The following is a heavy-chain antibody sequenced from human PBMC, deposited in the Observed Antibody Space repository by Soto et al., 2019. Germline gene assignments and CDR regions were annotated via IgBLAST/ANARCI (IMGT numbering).Heavy chain of an antibody. CDR3: AKDPGTFYDFWGHYHNAGMDV. Sequence: QVHLVESGGGVVQPGRSLRLSCAASGFTFSTFGIHWVRQAPGKGLEWVAGISYDGTNKYYADSVKGRFTISRDNSKNTLSLQMNSLRAEDAAVYYCAKDPGTFYDFWGHYHNAGMDVWGQGTTVTVSS. CDR1: GFTFSTFG. V-gene: IGHV3-30*18. J-gene: IGHJ6*02. CDR2: ISYDGTNK. D-gene: IGHD3-3*01.